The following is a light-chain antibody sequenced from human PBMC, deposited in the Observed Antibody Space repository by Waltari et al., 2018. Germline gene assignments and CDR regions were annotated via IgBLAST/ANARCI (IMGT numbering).Light chain of an antibody. CDR1: QSISSY. CDR2: AAS. V-gene: IGKV1-39*01. Sequence: DIQMTQSPSSLSASVGDRVTITCRASQSISSYLNWYQQKPGKAPKLLIYAASSLQSGVPSRFSCSGSGTDFPLTISSLQPEDFATYYCQQSYSTPRWTFGQGTKVEIK. J-gene: IGKJ1*01. CDR3: QQSYSTPRWT.